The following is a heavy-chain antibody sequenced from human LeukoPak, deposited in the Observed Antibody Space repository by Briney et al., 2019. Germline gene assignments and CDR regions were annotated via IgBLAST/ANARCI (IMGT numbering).Heavy chain of an antibody. D-gene: IGHD2-15*01. V-gene: IGHV3-30*18. Sequence: GGSLRLSCAASGFTFSSYGIHWVRQAPGKGLEWVAVISYNGGNAYYAYTVKGRFTVSRDNSKNTLNLEMNSLRPEDTATYYRAKARVAFSYYGMDVWGQGTTVTVSS. CDR2: ISYNGGNA. CDR1: GFTFSSYG. CDR3: AKARVAFSYYGMDV. J-gene: IGHJ6*02.